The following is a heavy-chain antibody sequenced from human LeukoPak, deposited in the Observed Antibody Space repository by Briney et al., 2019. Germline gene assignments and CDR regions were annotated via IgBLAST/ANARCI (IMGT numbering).Heavy chain of an antibody. CDR3: ARPYLRGTVVNNWFDP. CDR1: GGSISSSSYY. Sequence: SEILSLTCTVSGGSISSSSYYWGWIRQPPGKGLEWIGSIYYSGSTYYNPSLKSRVTISVDTSKNQFSLKLSSVTAADTAVYYCARPYLRGTVVNNWFDPWGQGTLVTVSS. D-gene: IGHD4-23*01. J-gene: IGHJ5*02. CDR2: IYYSGST. V-gene: IGHV4-39*01.